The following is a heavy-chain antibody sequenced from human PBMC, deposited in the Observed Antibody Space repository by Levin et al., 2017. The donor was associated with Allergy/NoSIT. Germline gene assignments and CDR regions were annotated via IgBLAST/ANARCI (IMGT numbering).Heavy chain of an antibody. D-gene: IGHD4-17*01. J-gene: IGHJ6*03. CDR1: GYTLTELS. Sequence: ASVKVSCKVSGYTLTELSMHWVRQAPGKGLEWMGGFDPEDGETIYAQKFQGRVTMTEDTSTDTAYMELSSLRSEDTAVYYCATATVTTSDYYYDYYMDGWGKGTTVTVSS. V-gene: IGHV1-24*01. CDR3: ATATVTTSDYYYDYYMDG. CDR2: FDPEDGET.